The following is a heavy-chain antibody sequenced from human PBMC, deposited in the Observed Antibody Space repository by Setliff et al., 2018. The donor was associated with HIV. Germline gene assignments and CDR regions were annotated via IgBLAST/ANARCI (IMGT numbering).Heavy chain of an antibody. CDR2: IYYSGST. Sequence: SETLSLTCTVSGGSISSSSYYWGWIRQPPGKGLEWIGSIYYSGSTYYNPSLKSRVTISVDTSKNQFSLKLSSVTAADTAVYYCARVDCSSTSCYRDYYYGMDVWGQGTTVTVSS. J-gene: IGHJ6*02. CDR1: GGSISSSSYY. V-gene: IGHV4-39*01. CDR3: ARVDCSSTSCYRDYYYGMDV. D-gene: IGHD2-2*01.